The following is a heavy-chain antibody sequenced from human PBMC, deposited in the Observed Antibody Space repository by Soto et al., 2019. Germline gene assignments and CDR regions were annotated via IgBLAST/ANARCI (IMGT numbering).Heavy chain of an antibody. CDR2: IYYSGST. D-gene: IGHD6-13*01. CDR1: GGSISSYY. V-gene: IGHV4-59*01. Sequence: SETLSLTCTVSGGSISSYYWSWIRQPPGKGLEWIGYIYYSGSTNYNPSLKSRVTISVDTSKNQFSLKLSSVTAADTAVYYCARSSRGGYNWFDPWGQGTLVTRSS. CDR3: ARSSRGGYNWFDP. J-gene: IGHJ5*02.